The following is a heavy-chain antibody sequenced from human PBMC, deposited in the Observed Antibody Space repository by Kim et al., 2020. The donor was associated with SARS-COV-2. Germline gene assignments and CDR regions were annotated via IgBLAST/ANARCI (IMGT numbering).Heavy chain of an antibody. J-gene: IGHJ4*02. V-gene: IGHV1-46*02. Sequence: ASVKVSCKASGYNFNSYYMQWVRQAPGQGLEWMGIINPSGGSTNYAQKFQGRVTMTRDTSTSTLYMELSSLRSEDTAVYYCARARGYRGFDTYTLDHWGQGTPVTVSS. CDR3: ARARGYRGFDTYTLDH. CDR1: GYNFNSYY. D-gene: IGHD5-12*01. CDR2: INPSGGST.